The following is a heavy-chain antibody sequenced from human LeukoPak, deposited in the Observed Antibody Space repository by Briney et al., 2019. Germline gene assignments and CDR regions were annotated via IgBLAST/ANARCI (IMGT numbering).Heavy chain of an antibody. CDR2: ISANSGNT. CDR1: GYSFTSYG. D-gene: IGHD5-18*01. CDR3: ARDAADTVRGGDY. V-gene: IGHV1-18*01. Sequence: ASMKVSCTTSGYSFTSYGISWVRQAPGQGFEWMGWISANSGNTNYAQKLQGRVTMTTDTSTSTAYMELRSLRSDDTAVYFCARDAADTVRGGDYWGQGSLVTVSS. J-gene: IGHJ4*02.